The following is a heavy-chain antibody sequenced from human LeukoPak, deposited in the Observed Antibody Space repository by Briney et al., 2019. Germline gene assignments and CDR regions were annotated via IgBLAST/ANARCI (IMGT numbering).Heavy chain of an antibody. CDR2: INPSGGST. J-gene: IGHJ2*01. CDR3: ARDRSAAAAGRSWYFDL. V-gene: IGHV1-46*01. Sequence: ASVKVSCKASGYTFTSYYMHWVRQAPGQGLEWMGIINPSGGSTIYAHKFQGRVTMTRDMSTSTVYMELNSLRSEDTAMYYCARDRSAAAAGRSWYFDLWGRGTLITASS. D-gene: IGHD6-13*01. CDR1: GYTFTSYY.